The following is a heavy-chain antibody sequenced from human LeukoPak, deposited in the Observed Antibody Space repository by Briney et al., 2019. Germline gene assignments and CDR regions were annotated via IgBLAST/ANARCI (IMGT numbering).Heavy chain of an antibody. V-gene: IGHV4-39*01. Sequence: SETLSLTCPVSGGSTSSGGYYWSWIRQHPGKGLEWIGSIYYSGSTYYNPSLKSRLTISVDTSNNQFSLKLSSVTAADTAVYYCARRSRSSAAGGFDYWGQGTLVTVSS. CDR2: IYYSGST. CDR3: ARRSRSSAAGGFDY. CDR1: GGSTSSGGYY. J-gene: IGHJ4*02. D-gene: IGHD6-19*01.